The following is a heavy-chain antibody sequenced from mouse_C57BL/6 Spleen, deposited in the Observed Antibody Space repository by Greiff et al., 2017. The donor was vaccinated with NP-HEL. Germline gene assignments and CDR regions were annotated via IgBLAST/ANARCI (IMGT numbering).Heavy chain of an antibody. J-gene: IGHJ2*01. D-gene: IGHD2-3*01. CDR3: TRWWLLYYFDY. CDR2: IDPETGGT. Sequence: VQLQQSGAELVRPGASVTLSCKASGYTFTDYEMHWVKQTPVHGLEWIGAIDPETGGTAYNQKFKGKAILTADKSSSTAYMELRSLTSEDSAVYYCTRWWLLYYFDYWGQGTTLTVSS. CDR1: GYTFTDYE. V-gene: IGHV1-15*01.